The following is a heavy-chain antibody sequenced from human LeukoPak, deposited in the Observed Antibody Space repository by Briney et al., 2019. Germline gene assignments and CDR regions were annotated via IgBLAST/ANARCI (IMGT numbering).Heavy chain of an antibody. CDR3: AREDGLRRAIDY. Sequence: ASVKVSCKASGYSFTSYGISWVRQARGQGLEWLGWITTYNANTNIAQELQGRVTMTTDTSTSTAYMELRSLRSDDTAVYYCAREDGLRRAIDYWGQGTLVTVSS. J-gene: IGHJ4*02. V-gene: IGHV1-18*01. CDR1: GYSFTSYG. D-gene: IGHD3-10*01. CDR2: ITTYNANT.